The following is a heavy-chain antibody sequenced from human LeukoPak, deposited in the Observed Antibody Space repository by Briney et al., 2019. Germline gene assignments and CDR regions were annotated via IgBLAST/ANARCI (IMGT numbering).Heavy chain of an antibody. CDR1: GGSFSGYY. V-gene: IGHV4-34*01. CDR3: ARDRNYADLTPPSPGNNWFDP. J-gene: IGHJ5*02. Sequence: SETPSLTCAVYGGSFSGYYWSWIRQPPGKGLEWIGEINHSGSTNYNPSLKSRVTISVDTSKNQFSLKLSSVTAADTAVYCCARDRNYADLTPPSPGNNWFDPWGQGTLVTVSS. D-gene: IGHD1-7*01. CDR2: INHSGST.